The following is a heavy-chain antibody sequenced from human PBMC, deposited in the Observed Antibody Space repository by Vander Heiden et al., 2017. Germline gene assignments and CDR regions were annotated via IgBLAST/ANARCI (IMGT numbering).Heavy chain of an antibody. Sequence: EVLLVQSGAEVKQPGESLKISCKGSVYSFTRFRIGWVRQMPGRGLGWLGIIQPGDSNTRYSPSFQGQVTISADKSISTAYLQWSSLKASDTAMYYCARHTTNAFDIWGQGTMVTVSS. CDR3: ARHTTNAFDI. D-gene: IGHD4-17*01. CDR2: IQPGDSNT. V-gene: IGHV5-51*01. CDR1: VYSFTRFR. J-gene: IGHJ3*02.